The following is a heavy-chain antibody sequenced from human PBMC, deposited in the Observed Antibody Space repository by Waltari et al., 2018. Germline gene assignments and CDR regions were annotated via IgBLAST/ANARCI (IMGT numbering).Heavy chain of an antibody. CDR1: GFSISFGYS. CDR2: IYHSGNT. J-gene: IGHJ3*02. D-gene: IGHD3-22*01. CDR3: ARLHYFDSSALRAFDI. V-gene: IGHV4-38-2*01. Sequence: QVQLQESGPGLVKPSETLSLTCAVSGFSISFGYSWGWIRQPPGKGLEWIGSIYHSGNTYYNPSVGSRVTMSIDTSKNQFSLKLSSVTAADTAVYYCARLHYFDSSALRAFDIWGQGTTVTVSS.